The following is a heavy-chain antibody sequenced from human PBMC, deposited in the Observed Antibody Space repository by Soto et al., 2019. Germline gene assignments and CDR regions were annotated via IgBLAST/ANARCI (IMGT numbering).Heavy chain of an antibody. D-gene: IGHD2-2*01. Sequence: GGSLRLSCAASGFTLSSYWMSWVRQAPGKGLEWVANIKQDGSEKYYVDSVKGRFTISRDNAKNSLYLQMNSLRAEDTAVFYCARDIGYCSSSSCHDVFDYWGQGTLVTVSS. CDR2: IKQDGSEK. CDR1: GFTLSSYW. CDR3: ARDIGYCSSSSCHDVFDY. V-gene: IGHV3-7*01. J-gene: IGHJ4*02.